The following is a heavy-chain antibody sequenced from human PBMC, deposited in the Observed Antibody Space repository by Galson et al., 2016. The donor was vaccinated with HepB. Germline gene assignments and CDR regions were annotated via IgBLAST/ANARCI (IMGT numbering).Heavy chain of an antibody. CDR2: LYSGGTT. CDR1: GFRVVSKY. CDR3: TRDGSSGRGYLGCLDS. J-gene: IGHJ4*02. Sequence: SLRLSCAASGFRVVSKYMSWVRQAPGKGPEWVSVLYSGGTTHYSDSVRGRFTISRDNSKNTLYLQMNNLTVEDTAAYYCTRDGSSGRGYLGCLDSWGQGTLVTVSS. V-gene: IGHV3-53*01. D-gene: IGHD5-12*01.